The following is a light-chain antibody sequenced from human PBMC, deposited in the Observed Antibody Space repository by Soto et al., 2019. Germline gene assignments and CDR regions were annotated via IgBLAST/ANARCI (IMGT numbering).Light chain of an antibody. J-gene: IGLJ2*01. Sequence: QSALTQPASVSGSPGQSITISCTGTSSDVGSYNYVSWYQQHPGKAPKLMVYDVSNRPSGVSNRISGSKSGNTASLTISGLQAEDESDYYCSSYTSNTTLVVFGGGTKLTVL. CDR3: SSYTSNTTLVV. CDR2: DVS. V-gene: IGLV2-14*01. CDR1: SSDVGSYNY.